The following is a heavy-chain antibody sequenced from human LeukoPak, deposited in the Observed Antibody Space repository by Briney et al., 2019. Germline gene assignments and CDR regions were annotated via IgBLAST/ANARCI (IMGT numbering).Heavy chain of an antibody. CDR1: GGSFSGYY. D-gene: IGHD6-19*01. Sequence: SETLSLTCAVYGGSFSGYYWSWIRQPPGKGLEWIGEINHSGSTNYNPSLKSRVTISVDTSKNQFSLKLSSVTAADTAVYYCARHRGMWLVRLDYWGQGTLVTVSS. CDR2: INHSGST. J-gene: IGHJ4*02. CDR3: ARHRGMWLVRLDY. V-gene: IGHV4-34*01.